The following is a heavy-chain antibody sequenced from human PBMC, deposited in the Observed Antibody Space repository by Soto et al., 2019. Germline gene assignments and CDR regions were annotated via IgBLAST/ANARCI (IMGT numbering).Heavy chain of an antibody. CDR3: ARDGVVVVATTRTFDI. CDR2: ISAYNGNT. CDR1: GYTFTGYY. V-gene: IGHV1-18*04. D-gene: IGHD2-15*01. Sequence: ASVKVSCKASGYTFTGYYMHWVREAPGQGLEWMGWISAYNGNTNYAQKLQGRVTMTTDTSTSTAYMELRSLRSDDTAVYYCARDGVVVVATTRTFDIWGQGTMVTVSS. J-gene: IGHJ3*02.